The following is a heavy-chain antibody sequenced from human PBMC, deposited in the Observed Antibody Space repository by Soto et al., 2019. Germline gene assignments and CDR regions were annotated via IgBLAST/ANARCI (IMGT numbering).Heavy chain of an antibody. V-gene: IGHV3-13*01. CDR1: GFTFSSYD. CDR2: IGTAGDT. D-gene: IGHD3-22*01. J-gene: IGHJ6*02. Sequence: EVPLVESGGGLVQPGGSLRLSCAASGFTFSSYDMHWVRQATGKGLEWVSAIGTAGDTYYPGSVKGRFTISRENAKNSLYLQMNSLRAGDTAVYYCARAGLYYYYGMDVWGQGTTVTVSS. CDR3: ARAGLYYYYGMDV.